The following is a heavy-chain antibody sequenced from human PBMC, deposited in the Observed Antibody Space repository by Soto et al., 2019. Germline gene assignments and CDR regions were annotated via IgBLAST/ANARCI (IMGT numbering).Heavy chain of an antibody. D-gene: IGHD2-15*01. Sequence: PWETLSLTCAFYVVSFSGYFWSCVRHPPGKWLEWIGEINHSGSTNYNPSLKSRVTISADTSKNQFSLKSSSVTAADTAVYYCARVWRYCSGGTCHHDEYFKHWGQGKLVNVSS. CDR2: INHSGST. CDR3: ARVWRYCSGGTCHHDEYFKH. J-gene: IGHJ1*01. V-gene: IGHV4-34*01. CDR1: VVSFSGYF.